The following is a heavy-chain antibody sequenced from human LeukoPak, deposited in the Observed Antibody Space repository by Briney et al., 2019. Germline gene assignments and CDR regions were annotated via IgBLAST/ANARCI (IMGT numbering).Heavy chain of an antibody. J-gene: IGHJ4*02. V-gene: IGHV3-7*01. Sequence: PGGSLRLSCAASGFIYSNYWMSWVRQAPGKGLEWVANIKQDGGEKYYVDSLKGRFTISRDNANNSLSLQMNSLRAEDTSVYYCARIYRSTSGYCFDHWGQGTLVTVSS. CDR2: IKQDGGEK. D-gene: IGHD6-6*01. CDR1: GFIYSNYW. CDR3: ARIYRSTSGYCFDH.